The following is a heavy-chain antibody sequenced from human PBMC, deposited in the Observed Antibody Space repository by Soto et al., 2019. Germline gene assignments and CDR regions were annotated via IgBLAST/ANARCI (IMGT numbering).Heavy chain of an antibody. D-gene: IGHD2-2*02. V-gene: IGHV1-69*06. CDR1: GGNSSSYA. CDR2: IIPIFGTA. CDR3: ARGVPVRTSRCYTCYYYGMDV. J-gene: IGHJ6*02. Sequence: KSSFTASGGNSSSYAICSVRQAPGQGLEWMGGIIPIFGTANSAQKFQDRVTITADKSTSTAYMELSSLRSEDTAVYYCARGVPVRTSRCYTCYYYGMDVWGQGTTVTV.